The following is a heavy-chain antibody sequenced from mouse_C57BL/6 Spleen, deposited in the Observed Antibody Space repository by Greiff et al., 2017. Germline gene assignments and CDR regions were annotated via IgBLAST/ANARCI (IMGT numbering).Heavy chain of an antibody. D-gene: IGHD2-2*01. CDR2: IYPGDGDT. Sequence: QVQLKESGPELVKPGASVKISCKASGYAFSSSWMNWVKQRPGKGLEWIGRIYPGDGDTNYNGKFKGKATLTADKSSSTAYMQLSSLTSEDSAVXCCARHRLRRYCDYWGQGTTLTVSS. J-gene: IGHJ2*01. V-gene: IGHV1-82*01. CDR3: ARHRLRRYCDY. CDR1: GYAFSSSW.